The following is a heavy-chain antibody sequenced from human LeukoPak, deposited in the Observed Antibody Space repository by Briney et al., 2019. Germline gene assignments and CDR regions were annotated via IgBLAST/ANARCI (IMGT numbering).Heavy chain of an antibody. D-gene: IGHD1-26*01. CDR1: GGSMTFYY. J-gene: IGHJ4*02. Sequence: SSETLSLTCTVSGGSMTFYYWSWIRQSAGKRLEYIGRMSTSGNINYNPSLKGRVTMSMDTSKNQFSLRLMSVTAADTAVYYCARHRRELPLDFDYWGQGTLVTVSS. CDR3: ARHRRELPLDFDY. V-gene: IGHV4-4*07. CDR2: MSTSGNI.